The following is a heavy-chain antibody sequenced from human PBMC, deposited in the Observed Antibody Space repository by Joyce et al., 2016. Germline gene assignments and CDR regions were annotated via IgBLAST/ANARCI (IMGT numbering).Heavy chain of an antibody. D-gene: IGHD6-6*01. V-gene: IGHV3-74*01. CDR2: MNTDGSST. CDR1: GFSFSGYW. CDR3: VRGISARPGGPNWFDP. Sequence: EVQLVESGGGLVQPGGSLRLSCAASGFSFSGYWIHWVRQAPGKGLVCVSRMNTDGSSTRFADSVKGRFTISRYNAKNTLYLQMNSLRAEDTAVYYCVRGISARPGGPNWFDPWGQGTLVTVSS. J-gene: IGHJ5*02.